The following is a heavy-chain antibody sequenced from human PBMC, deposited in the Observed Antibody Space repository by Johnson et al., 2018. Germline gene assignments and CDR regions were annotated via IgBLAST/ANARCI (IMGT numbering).Heavy chain of an antibody. D-gene: IGHD5-18*01. CDR3: TRHRYSYADYGMDV. Sequence: VQLQESGGGLVQPGGSLKLSCAASGFTFSGSAMHWVRQASGKGLEWVGRIRSKANSYATDYAASVKGRFTISRDDSKNTAYLQMNSLKTEDTAVYYCTRHRYSYADYGMDVWGQGTTVTVSS. CDR2: IRSKANSYAT. J-gene: IGHJ6*02. V-gene: IGHV3-73*02. CDR1: GFTFSGSA.